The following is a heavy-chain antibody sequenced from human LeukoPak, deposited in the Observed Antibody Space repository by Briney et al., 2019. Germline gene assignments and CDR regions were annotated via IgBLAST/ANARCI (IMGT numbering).Heavy chain of an antibody. J-gene: IGHJ3*02. D-gene: IGHD2-15*01. CDR2: ISSTGSTI. CDR1: GFTFSDYY. Sequence: GGSLRLSCAASGFTFSDYYMSWIRQAPGKGLEGVSFISSTGSTIYYADSVKGRFTISRDNAKNSVNLQMNSLRAEDTAVYYCARGLGYCSGGSCSRRAFDIWGQGTVVTVSS. CDR3: ARGLGYCSGGSCSRRAFDI. V-gene: IGHV3-11*01.